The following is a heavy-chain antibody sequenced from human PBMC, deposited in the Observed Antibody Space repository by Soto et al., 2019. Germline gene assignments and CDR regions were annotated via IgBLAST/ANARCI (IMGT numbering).Heavy chain of an antibody. CDR2: IFYSGST. V-gene: IGHV4-39*01. CDR1: GGSVSSVSYY. J-gene: IGHJ5*02. CDR3: ARHSLRGNWFDP. Sequence: PSETLSLTCTVFGGSVSSVSYYWIWIRQPPGKGLEWIGSIFYSGSTNYNPSLKSRVTISVDTSKNQFSLKLSSVTAADTAVYYCARHSLRGNWFDPWGQGTLVTVSS.